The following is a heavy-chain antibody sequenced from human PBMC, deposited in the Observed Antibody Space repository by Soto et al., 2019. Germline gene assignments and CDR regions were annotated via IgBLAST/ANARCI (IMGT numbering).Heavy chain of an antibody. CDR1: VGSISISYY. V-gene: IGHV4-39*01. CDR3: ARTDYDCRNGHDAFEI. Sequence: PSETLSLTCTAFVGSISISYYSGWIRQHPGKGLEWNGSIYHSGSTFNNPSLKSRVTISVDTSKNQFSLNLRSVTATDTAVYYCARTDYDCRNGHDAFEIWGQGTVVTASS. J-gene: IGHJ3*02. D-gene: IGHD3-3*01. CDR2: IYHSGST.